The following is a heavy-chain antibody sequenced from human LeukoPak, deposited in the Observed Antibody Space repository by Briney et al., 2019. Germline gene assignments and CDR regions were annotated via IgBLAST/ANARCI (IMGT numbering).Heavy chain of an antibody. D-gene: IGHD1-14*01. CDR1: GFTFNNYA. CDR3: ARFNLGWFDP. CDR2: ISSGVTTR. Sequence: PGGSLRLSCAVSGFTFNNYAMNWVRQAPGKGLEWISYISSGVTTRYYADSVKGRFTISRDDAKNSLYLQMNSLRAEDTAVYYCARFNLGWFDPWGQGTLVTVSS. J-gene: IGHJ5*02. V-gene: IGHV3-48*01.